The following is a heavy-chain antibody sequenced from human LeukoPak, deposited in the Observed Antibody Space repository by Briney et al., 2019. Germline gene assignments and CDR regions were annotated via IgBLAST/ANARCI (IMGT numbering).Heavy chain of an antibody. J-gene: IGHJ4*02. Sequence: PSETLSLTCTVSGGSISSYYWSWIRQPPGKGLEWIGYIYYSGSTNYNPSLKSRVTISVDTSKNQFSLKLSSVTAADTAVYYCARGYYAGVGVFDYWGQGTLVTVSS. CDR2: IYYSGST. V-gene: IGHV4-59*01. D-gene: IGHD3-10*01. CDR1: GGSISSYY. CDR3: ARGYYAGVGVFDY.